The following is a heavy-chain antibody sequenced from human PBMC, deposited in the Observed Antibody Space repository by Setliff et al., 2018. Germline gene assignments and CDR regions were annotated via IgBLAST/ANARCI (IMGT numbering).Heavy chain of an antibody. CDR2: IGESGNNI. D-gene: IGHD6-13*01. CDR3: ASAGHSGSWFPFDAFHI. Sequence: SCAASGFTFGDFAMTWVRQAPGKGLEWVSYIGESGNNIHYADSVKGRFTISRDNAKNSLYLQMNSLRAEDTAVYYCASAGHSGSWFPFDAFHIWGQGTMVTVSS. CDR1: GFTFGDFA. J-gene: IGHJ3*02. V-gene: IGHV3-11*04.